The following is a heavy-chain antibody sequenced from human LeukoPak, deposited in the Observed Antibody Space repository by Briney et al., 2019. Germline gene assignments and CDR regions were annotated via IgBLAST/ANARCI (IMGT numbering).Heavy chain of an antibody. D-gene: IGHD4-17*01. V-gene: IGHV3-7*03. J-gene: IGHJ4*02. Sequence: GGSLRLSCAASGFTFSSYWMSWVRQAPGKGLEWVANIKQDGSEKYYVDSVKGRFTISRDNAKNTLYLQMNSLRAEDTAVYYCAKVMTTVTNAVFDYWGQGTLVTVSS. CDR3: AKVMTTVTNAVFDY. CDR1: GFTFSSYW. CDR2: IKQDGSEK.